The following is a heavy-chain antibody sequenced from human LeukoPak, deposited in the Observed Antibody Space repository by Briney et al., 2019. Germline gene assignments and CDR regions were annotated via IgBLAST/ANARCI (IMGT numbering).Heavy chain of an antibody. D-gene: IGHD2-2*01. CDR1: GYTFTSYG. CDR2: ISAYNDNT. CDR3: ARDCSSTSCYLGYYYGMDV. V-gene: IGHV1-18*04. J-gene: IGHJ6*04. Sequence: EASVKVSCKASGYTFTSYGISWVRQAPGQGLEWMGWISAYNDNTNYAQKLQGRVTMTTDTSTSTAYMELRSLRSDDTAVYYCARDCSSTSCYLGYYYGMDVWGKGTTVTVSS.